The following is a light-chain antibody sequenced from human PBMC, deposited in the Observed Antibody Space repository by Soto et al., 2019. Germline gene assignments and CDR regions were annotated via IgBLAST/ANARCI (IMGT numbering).Light chain of an antibody. CDR2: DAS. V-gene: IGKV3-11*01. CDR3: QQRSNWPSLN. Sequence: EIVLTQSPATLSLSPGERATLSCSASQSVSSYLAWYQQKPGQAPRLLIYDASNRATGIPARFSGSGSGTDFTLTISSLEPEDFAVYYCQQRSNWPSLNFGGGTKVDIK. CDR1: QSVSSY. J-gene: IGKJ4*01.